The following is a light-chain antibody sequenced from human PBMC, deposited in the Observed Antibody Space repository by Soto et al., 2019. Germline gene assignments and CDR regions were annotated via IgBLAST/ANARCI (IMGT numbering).Light chain of an antibody. J-gene: IGKJ5*01. CDR3: QQSFSSPIT. CDR1: QSIALS. Sequence: SQMTQSPSSLSASVGDTVTMTCRTSQSIALSVNWYQQKPGKAPKLLIYVAFTLESGVQSRFSGSGSGTEFTLTIRSLQPEDFATYYCQQSFSSPITFGQGTRLEIK. CDR2: VAF. V-gene: IGKV1-39*01.